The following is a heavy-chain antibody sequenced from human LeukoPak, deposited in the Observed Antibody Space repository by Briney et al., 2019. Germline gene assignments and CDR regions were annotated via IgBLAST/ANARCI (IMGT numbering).Heavy chain of an antibody. J-gene: IGHJ4*02. Sequence: SETLSLTCTVSTGSINGYFWNWIRQPPGKGLEWIGYISDKGSTTYNPSLKSRVAMSVDTSQKQFSLKLSSLTAADTAIYYCARDNVTRGSGSWFDYWGLGTLVTVSS. CDR1: TGSINGYF. CDR2: ISDKGST. D-gene: IGHD3-10*01. V-gene: IGHV4-59*01. CDR3: ARDNVTRGSGSWFDY.